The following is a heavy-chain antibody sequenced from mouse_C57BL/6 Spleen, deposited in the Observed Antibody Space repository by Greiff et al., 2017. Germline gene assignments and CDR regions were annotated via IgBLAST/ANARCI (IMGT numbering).Heavy chain of an antibody. J-gene: IGHJ2*01. CDR3: ASGGSSSLYLDY. CDR2: IDPSDSYT. D-gene: IGHD1-1*01. V-gene: IGHV1-59*01. CDR1: GYTFTSYW. Sequence: VQLQQPGAELVRPGTSVKLSCKASGYTFTSYWMHWVKQRPGQGLEWIGVIDPSDSYTNYNQKFKGKATLTVDTSSSTAYMQLSSLTSEDSAVYYCASGGSSSLYLDYWGQGTTLTVSS.